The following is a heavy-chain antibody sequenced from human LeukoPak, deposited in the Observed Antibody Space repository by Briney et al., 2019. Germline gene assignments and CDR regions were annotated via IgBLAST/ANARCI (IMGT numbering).Heavy chain of an antibody. D-gene: IGHD2-2*01. CDR1: GFTFSAYY. Sequence: GGSLRLSCAASGFTFSAYYMTWIRQAPGKGLEWVSYISSSIITKYYADSVKGRFTISRDNAKNSLYLQMNSLRAEDTAVYYCARETTQDIVVVPAALYYYYGMDVWGQGTTVTVSS. CDR3: ARETTQDIVVVPAALYYYYGMDV. CDR2: ISSSIITK. J-gene: IGHJ6*02. V-gene: IGHV3-11*04.